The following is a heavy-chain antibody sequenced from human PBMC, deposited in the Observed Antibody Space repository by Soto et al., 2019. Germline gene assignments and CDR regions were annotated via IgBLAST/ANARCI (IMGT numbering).Heavy chain of an antibody. V-gene: IGHV4-34*02. D-gene: IGHD2-21*01. CDR1: GGSLRGSY. Sequence: QVHLQQWGAGLLKPSETLSLTCGVYGGSLRGSYWSWIRQPPGKALEWLGKVTHSGSTTFNPSLKSRVRVSVETSDNQFSLKLTSVTAADTAVYYCARGHIPVYGPVPDYFDSWGQGTMVTVSS. CDR3: ARGHIPVYGPVPDYFDS. J-gene: IGHJ4*02. CDR2: VTHSGST.